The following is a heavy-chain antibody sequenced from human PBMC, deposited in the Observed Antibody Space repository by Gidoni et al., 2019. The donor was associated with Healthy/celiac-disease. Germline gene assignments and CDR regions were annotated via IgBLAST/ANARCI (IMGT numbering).Heavy chain of an antibody. V-gene: IGHV4-30-2*01. CDR3: ARAGTDPFDGDYVEWFDP. J-gene: IGHJ5*02. CDR1: GGSVSSGGYS. CDR2: IYHSGST. D-gene: IGHD4-17*01. Sequence: QLQLQESGSGLVKPSQTLSLTCAVSGGSVSSGGYSWSWIRQPPGKGLEWIGYIYHSGSTYYNPSLKSRVTISVDRSKNQFSLKLSSVTAADTAVYYCARAGTDPFDGDYVEWFDPWGQGTLVTVSS.